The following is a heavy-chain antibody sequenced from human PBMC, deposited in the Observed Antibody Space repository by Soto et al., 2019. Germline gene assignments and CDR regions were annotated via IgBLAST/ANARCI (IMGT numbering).Heavy chain of an antibody. CDR2: ISGSGGST. V-gene: IGHV3-23*01. J-gene: IGHJ4*02. CDR3: ATPHLYSSGWYDPFDY. CDR1: GFTFSSYA. Sequence: GSLRLSCAASGFTFSSYAMSWVRQAPGKGLEWVSAISGSGGSTYYADSVKGRFTISRDNSKNTLYLQMNSLRAEDTAVYYCATPHLYSSGWYDPFDYWGQGTLVTVSS. D-gene: IGHD6-19*01.